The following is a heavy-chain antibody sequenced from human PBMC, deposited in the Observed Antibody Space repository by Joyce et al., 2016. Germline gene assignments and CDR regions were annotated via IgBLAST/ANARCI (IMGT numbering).Heavy chain of an antibody. D-gene: IGHD6-13*01. Sequence: EVQLVQSGAAVKKPGESLRMSCQGSGYSFVSYWIGWVRQMPGRGLEWVSIIYPGNSDTRYSPPYQGQVTISAAKSKSTAYLQWSGLRASDTGIYYGAGRVGVAPGHREIRFVDHWGQGTLVTVSS. CDR3: AGRVGVAPGHREIRFVDH. CDR2: IYPGNSDT. J-gene: IGHJ4*02. V-gene: IGHV5-51*01. CDR1: GYSFVSYW.